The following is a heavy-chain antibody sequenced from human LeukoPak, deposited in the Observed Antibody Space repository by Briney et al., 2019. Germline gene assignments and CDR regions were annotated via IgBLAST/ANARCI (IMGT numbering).Heavy chain of an antibody. CDR3: ARGTGYCSSTSCSTRFAP. CDR1: GYTFTSYD. J-gene: IGHJ5*02. Sequence: GASVKVSCKASGYTFTSYDINLVRQATGQGLEWMGWMNPNSANTGYAQKFQGRVTITRNASISTAYMELSSLRSEDTAVYYCARGTGYCSSTSCSTRFAPWGQGTLVTVSS. CDR2: MNPNSANT. V-gene: IGHV1-8*03. D-gene: IGHD2-2*01.